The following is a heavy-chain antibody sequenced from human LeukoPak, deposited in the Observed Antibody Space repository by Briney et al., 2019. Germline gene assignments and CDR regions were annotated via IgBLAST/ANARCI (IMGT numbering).Heavy chain of an antibody. V-gene: IGHV1-18*01. CDR1: GYTFTSYG. CDR2: ISTYNGNT. D-gene: IGHD3-3*01. Sequence: ASVKVSCKASGYTFTSYGISWVRQAPGQGLEWMGWISTYNGNTNYAQKLQGRVTMTTDTSTSTAYMELRSLRSDDTAVYYCARANYDFWSGYYPRGSYWYFDLWGRGTLVTVSS. J-gene: IGHJ2*01. CDR3: ARANYDFWSGYYPRGSYWYFDL.